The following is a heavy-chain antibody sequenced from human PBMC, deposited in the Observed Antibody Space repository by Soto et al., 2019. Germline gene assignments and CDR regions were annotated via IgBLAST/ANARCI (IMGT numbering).Heavy chain of an antibody. CDR1: GFTFSDYY. CDR2: ISSSGSTI. V-gene: IGHV3-11*01. J-gene: IGHJ4*02. D-gene: IGHD6-19*01. CDR3: ARDPYSIAVAGTGVDY. Sequence: GSLSLSCAASGFTFSDYYMSWIRQAPGKGLEWVSYISSSGSTIYYADSVKGRFTISRDNAKNSLYLQMNSLRAEDTAVYYCARDPYSIAVAGTGVDYWGQGTLVTVSS.